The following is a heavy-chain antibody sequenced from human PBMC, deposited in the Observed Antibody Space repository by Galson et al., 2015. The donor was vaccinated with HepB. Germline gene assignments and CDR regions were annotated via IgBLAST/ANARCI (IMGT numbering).Heavy chain of an antibody. CDR3: AREGGLGPRGAFDI. Sequence: SVKVSCKASGYTFTGYYMHWVRQAPGQGLEWMGWINPNSGGTNYAQKFQGWVTMTRDTSISTAYMELSRLRSDDTAVYYCAREGGLGPRGAFDIWGQGTMVTVSS. CDR2: INPNSGGT. D-gene: IGHD3-16*01. CDR1: GYTFTGYY. V-gene: IGHV1-2*04. J-gene: IGHJ3*02.